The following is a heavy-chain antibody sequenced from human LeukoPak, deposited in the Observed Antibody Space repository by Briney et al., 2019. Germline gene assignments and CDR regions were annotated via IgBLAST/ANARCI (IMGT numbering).Heavy chain of an antibody. V-gene: IGHV3-30*04. CDR1: GFTFSSYA. CDR3: ARDRVGYPKYYFDY. CDR2: TSYDGNNE. Sequence: GGSLRLSCAASGFTFSSYAMHWVRQAPGKGLEYVALTSYDGNNEYYADSVEGRFTISRDNSKNTVYLQMNSLRVEDTAVYYCARDRVGYPKYYFDYWGQGTLVTVSS. J-gene: IGHJ4*02. D-gene: IGHD5-12*01.